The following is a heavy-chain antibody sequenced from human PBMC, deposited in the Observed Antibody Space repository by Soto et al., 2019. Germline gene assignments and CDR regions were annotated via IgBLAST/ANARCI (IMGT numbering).Heavy chain of an antibody. D-gene: IGHD6-6*01. CDR3: AKKTDSSSPWGALDI. J-gene: IGHJ3*02. V-gene: IGHV3-23*01. CDR1: GFTFSSYA. Sequence: EVQLLESGGGLVQPGGSLRLSCAASGFTFSSYAMTWVRQAPAQGLEWVSGISGSGGGTYYADSVKVRFTISRDSSKNTLYLQMDSLRAEDTAVYYCAKKTDSSSPWGALDIWGQGTMVSVSS. CDR2: ISGSGGGT.